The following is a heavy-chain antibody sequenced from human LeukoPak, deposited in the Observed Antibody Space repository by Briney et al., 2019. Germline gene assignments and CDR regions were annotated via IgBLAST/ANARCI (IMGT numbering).Heavy chain of an antibody. D-gene: IGHD5-18*01. CDR1: GFTFSIYA. CDR3: ARGLGARIQLWEKGTIDY. CDR2: INSDGSST. J-gene: IGHJ4*02. V-gene: IGHV3-74*01. Sequence: PGGSLRLSCAASGFTFSIYAMSWVRQAPGKGLVWVSRINSDGSSTSYADSVKGRFTISRDNAKNTLYLQMNSLRAEDTAVYYCARGLGARIQLWEKGTIDYWGQGTLVTVSS.